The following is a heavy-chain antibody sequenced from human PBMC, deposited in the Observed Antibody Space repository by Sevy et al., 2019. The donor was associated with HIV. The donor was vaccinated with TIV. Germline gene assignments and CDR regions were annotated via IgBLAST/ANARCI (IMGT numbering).Heavy chain of an antibody. CDR3: AREKIVGATPAFDI. Sequence: ASVKVSCKASGYTFTGYYMHWVRQAPGQGLEWMGWINPNSGGTNYAQKFQGRVTMTRDTSIRPAYMELSRLRSDDTAVYYCAREKIVGATPAFDIWGQGTMVTVSS. CDR1: GYTFTGYY. V-gene: IGHV1-2*02. J-gene: IGHJ3*02. D-gene: IGHD1-26*01. CDR2: INPNSGGT.